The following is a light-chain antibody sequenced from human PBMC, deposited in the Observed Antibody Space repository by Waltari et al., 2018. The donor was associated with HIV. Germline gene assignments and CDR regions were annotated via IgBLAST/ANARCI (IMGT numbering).Light chain of an antibody. CDR3: AAWDDILSGWV. V-gene: IGLV1-47*01. CDR2: RNS. Sequence: QSALTQPPSTSGTPGQTVTIPCSGSSSNIGDHYVSWYQQLPGTAPKLLIYRNSQRPSGVRDRFSGTKSGTSASLAINDLRSEDEAEYHCAAWDDILSGWVFGGGTNLTVL. J-gene: IGLJ3*02. CDR1: SSNIGDHY.